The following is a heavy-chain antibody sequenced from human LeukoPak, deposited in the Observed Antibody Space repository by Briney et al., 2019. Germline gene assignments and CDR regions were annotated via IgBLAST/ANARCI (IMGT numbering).Heavy chain of an antibody. Sequence: GGSLRLSCAASGFTFSSYGMYWVRQAPGKGLEWVAGISYDGTDYKYADSVKGRFTISRDNSKNTLFLQMNSLRAEDTAVYYCAKDGYTEWLGLYYFDYWGQGTLVTVSS. J-gene: IGHJ4*02. CDR1: GFTFSSYG. D-gene: IGHD6-19*01. CDR3: AKDGYTEWLGLYYFDY. CDR2: ISYDGTDY. V-gene: IGHV3-30*18.